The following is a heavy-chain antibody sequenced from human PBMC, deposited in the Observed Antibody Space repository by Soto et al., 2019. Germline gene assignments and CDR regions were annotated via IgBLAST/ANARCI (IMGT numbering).Heavy chain of an antibody. Sequence: EVQLVESGGGLVQPGGSLRLSCAASGFTFSAYSMNWVRQAPGKGLEWVSYISTSSSTIYYADSGKGRLTISIDNAKHSLYLQMNRLRDEDTAVYYCASEESSNYAFYYPMDVWGQGTTVTVSS. J-gene: IGHJ6*01. CDR1: GFTFSAYS. D-gene: IGHD4-4*01. CDR2: ISTSSSTI. CDR3: ASEESSNYAFYYPMDV. V-gene: IGHV3-48*02.